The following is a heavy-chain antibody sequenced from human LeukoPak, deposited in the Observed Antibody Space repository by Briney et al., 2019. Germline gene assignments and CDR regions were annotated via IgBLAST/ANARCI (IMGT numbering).Heavy chain of an antibody. J-gene: IGHJ4*02. D-gene: IGHD5-12*01. Sequence: ASVKVSCKASGGTFSSYAISWVRQAPGQGLEWMGGIIPIFGTANYAQKFQGRVTITADESTSTAYTELSSLRSEDTAVYYCARAIDGGYDSYGYWGQGTLVTVSP. V-gene: IGHV1-69*13. CDR2: IIPIFGTA. CDR1: GGTFSSYA. CDR3: ARAIDGGYDSYGY.